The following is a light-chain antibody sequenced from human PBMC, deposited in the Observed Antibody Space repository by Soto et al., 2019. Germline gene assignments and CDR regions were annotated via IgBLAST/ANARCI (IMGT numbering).Light chain of an antibody. V-gene: IGKV3-20*01. J-gene: IGKJ1*01. Sequence: ETVLTQSPGTLSLSPGERATLSCRASQSVSSNLAWYQQKPGQAPRLLIYGASSRAPGIPDRFSGSGSGTDFTLTIRRLEPEDFAVYYCQQYGSSPWTFCQGTKVEIK. CDR3: QQYGSSPWT. CDR1: QSVSSN. CDR2: GAS.